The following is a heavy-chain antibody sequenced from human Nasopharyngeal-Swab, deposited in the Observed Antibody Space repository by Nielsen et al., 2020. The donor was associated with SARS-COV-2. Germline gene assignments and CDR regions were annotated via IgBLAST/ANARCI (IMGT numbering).Heavy chain of an antibody. J-gene: IGHJ4*02. CDR2: IYYSGST. CDR1: GGSISSGDYY. V-gene: IGHV4-30-4*01. D-gene: IGHD3-3*01. CDR3: ATPRNDFWSGFDY. Sequence: LRLSCTVSGGSISSGDYYWSWIRQPPGKGLEWIGYIYYSGSTYYNPSLESRLTISVDTSKNQFSLKLSSVTAADTAVYYCATPRNDFWSGFDYWGQGTLVTASS.